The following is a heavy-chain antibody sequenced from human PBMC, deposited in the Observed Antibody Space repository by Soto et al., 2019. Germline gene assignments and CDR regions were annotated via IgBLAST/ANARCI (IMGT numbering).Heavy chain of an antibody. Sequence: TLSLTGTVSVGSISSGGDYWSWMRQHPGKGLEWIGYFYYSGSTFYNPSLKSRLTISLDTSKNHLSLKLRSVTAADTAVYYCARDASSSWHYFDYWGQGIPVTVSS. CDR3: ARDASSSWHYFDY. CDR1: VGSISSGGDY. CDR2: FYYSGST. V-gene: IGHV4-31*03. D-gene: IGHD6-13*01. J-gene: IGHJ4*02.